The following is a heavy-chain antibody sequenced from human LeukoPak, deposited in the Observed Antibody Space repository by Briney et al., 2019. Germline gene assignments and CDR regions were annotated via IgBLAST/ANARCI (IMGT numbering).Heavy chain of an antibody. CDR3: ATYRQVMLPFES. D-gene: IGHD5-18*01. Sequence: VGSLRLSCAASGFTFSSYGMSWVRQAPGKGLEWVSAISSSSSYIYYADSVKGRFTISRDNAKNSLYLQMNSLRAEDTAVYYCATYRQVMLPFESWGRGTLVTVSS. J-gene: IGHJ4*02. CDR2: ISSSSSYI. CDR1: GFTFSSYG. V-gene: IGHV3-21*04.